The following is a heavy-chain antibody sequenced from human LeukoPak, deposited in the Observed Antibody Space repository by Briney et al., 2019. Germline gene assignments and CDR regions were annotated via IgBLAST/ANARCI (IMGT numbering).Heavy chain of an antibody. CDR2: IYYSGST. Sequence: PSETLSLTCTVSGGSISSYYRSWIRQPPGKGLEWIGYIYYSGSTNYNPSLKSRVTISVDTSKNQFSLKLSSVTAADTAVYYCASLGSGSQLTEMDYWGQGTLVTVSS. CDR1: GGSISSYY. J-gene: IGHJ4*02. D-gene: IGHD3-10*01. V-gene: IGHV4-59*01. CDR3: ASLGSGSQLTEMDY.